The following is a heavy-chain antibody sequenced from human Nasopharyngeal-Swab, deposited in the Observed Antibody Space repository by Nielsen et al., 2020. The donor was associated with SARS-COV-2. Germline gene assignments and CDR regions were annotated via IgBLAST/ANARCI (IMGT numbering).Heavy chain of an antibody. CDR3: ARDASSSPGGYYFDY. D-gene: IGHD6-6*01. J-gene: IGHJ4*02. Sequence: SVKVSCKASGGTFSSYAISWVRQAPGQGLEWMGGIIPIFGTANYAQKFQGRVTITADKSTSTAYMELSSLRSEDTAVYYCARDASSSPGGYYFDYWGQATLVTVSS. CDR2: IIPIFGTA. CDR1: GGTFSSYA. V-gene: IGHV1-69*06.